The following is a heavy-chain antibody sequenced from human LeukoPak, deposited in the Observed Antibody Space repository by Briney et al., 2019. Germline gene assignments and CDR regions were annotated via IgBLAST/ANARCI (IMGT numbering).Heavy chain of an antibody. Sequence: SETLSLTCAVSGYSISSGYYWGWIRQPPGRGLEGFGGIYHSGSTYSNPTLKSQVTISVAPSKNQFSLKLSSVTAADTAVYYCARHTSPNWGSPYYYYMDVWGKGTTVTVSS. CDR2: IYHSGST. J-gene: IGHJ6*03. CDR1: GYSISSGYY. V-gene: IGHV4-38-2*01. CDR3: ARHTSPNWGSPYYYYMDV. D-gene: IGHD7-27*01.